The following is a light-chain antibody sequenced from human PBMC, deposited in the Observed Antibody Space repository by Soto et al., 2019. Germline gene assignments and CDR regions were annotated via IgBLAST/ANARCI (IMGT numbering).Light chain of an antibody. V-gene: IGLV1-44*01. J-gene: IGLJ1*01. CDR2: DTN. Sequence: QSVLTQPPSASGTPGQTVTISCSGSSSNIGLNDVSWYRQLSGTAPQLLIYDTNQQATGVPDRFSGSRSGTSASLAITGLQSEDEADYHCAAWDDSLNGRVFGAGTELTVL. CDR3: AAWDDSLNGRV. CDR1: SSNIGLND.